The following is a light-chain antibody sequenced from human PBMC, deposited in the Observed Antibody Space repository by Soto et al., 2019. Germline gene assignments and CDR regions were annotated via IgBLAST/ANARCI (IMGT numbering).Light chain of an antibody. CDR2: SNN. Sequence: QPVLTQPPSASGTPGQGVTISCSGSSSNIGSNYVYWYQQLPGTAPKLLIYSNNQRPSGVPDRFSGSKSGTSASLAISGLRSEDEADYYCAAWDDSLSGWVFGGGTQLTVL. CDR3: AAWDDSLSGWV. CDR1: SSNIGSNY. J-gene: IGLJ7*01. V-gene: IGLV1-47*02.